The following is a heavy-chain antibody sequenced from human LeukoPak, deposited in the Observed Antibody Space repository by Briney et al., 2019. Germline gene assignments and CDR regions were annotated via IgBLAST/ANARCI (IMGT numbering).Heavy chain of an antibody. Sequence: SQTLSLTCAISGDSVSSNSAAWNWIRQSPSRGLEWLGMTYYRSKWYNDYAVSVKSRITINPDTSENQFSLQLNSVTPEDTAVYYCARDPGCSSTSCYGGGMDVWGQGTTVTVSS. CDR1: GDSVSSNSAA. J-gene: IGHJ6*02. V-gene: IGHV6-1*01. CDR3: ARDPGCSSTSCYGGGMDV. CDR2: TYYRSKWYN. D-gene: IGHD2-2*01.